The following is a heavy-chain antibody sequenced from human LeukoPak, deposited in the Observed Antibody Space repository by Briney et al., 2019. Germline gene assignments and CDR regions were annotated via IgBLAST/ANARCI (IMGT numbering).Heavy chain of an antibody. D-gene: IGHD3-22*01. J-gene: IGHJ6*02. CDR1: GFTFSSYA. CDR3: ATTRMYYYDSSGYYYYYYGMDV. Sequence: GGSLRLSCAASGFTFSSYAMSWVRQASGKGLEWVSAISGSGGSTYYADSVKGRFTISRDNSKNTLYLQMNSLRAEDTAVYYCATTRMYYYDSSGYYYYYYGMDVWGQGTTVTVSS. V-gene: IGHV3-23*01. CDR2: ISGSGGST.